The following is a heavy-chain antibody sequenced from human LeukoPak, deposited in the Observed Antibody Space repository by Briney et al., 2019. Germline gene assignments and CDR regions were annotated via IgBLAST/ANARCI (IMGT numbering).Heavy chain of an antibody. CDR2: IRYNGSNN. Sequence: PAGTLSLTCAASGFTFSSYDRHWIRQAPGKGLEWVGFIRYNGSNNYYAHSVKGRFTIPRDNSKNTLYLQMNSLRAEDTAVYYCAKDGARGSGITRYGMDVWGQETTVTVSS. J-gene: IGHJ6*02. D-gene: IGHD3-10*01. CDR3: AKDGARGSGITRYGMDV. CDR1: GFTFSSYD. V-gene: IGHV3-30*02.